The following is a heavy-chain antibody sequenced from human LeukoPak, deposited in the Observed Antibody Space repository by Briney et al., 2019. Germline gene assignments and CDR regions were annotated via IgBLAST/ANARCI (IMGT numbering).Heavy chain of an antibody. J-gene: IGHJ4*02. V-gene: IGHV1-69*13. CDR3: ARDAGRHYFDY. CDR1: GDTFSNDA. CDR2: IITIFGTS. Sequence: SVTVSCKASGDTFSNDAINWVRQAPGQGLERMRKIITIFGTSNYAQKFQGRVTITAGESTTTADMELSSLRSEDTAVYYCARDAGRHYFDYWGQGTLVTVSS.